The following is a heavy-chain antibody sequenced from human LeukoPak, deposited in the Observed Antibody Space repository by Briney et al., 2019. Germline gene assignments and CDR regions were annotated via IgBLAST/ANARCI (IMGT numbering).Heavy chain of an antibody. D-gene: IGHD6-19*01. J-gene: IGHJ4*02. CDR3: AANRYSSGWYSFDY. V-gene: IGHV1-24*01. Sequence: ASVKVSCKVSGYTPTELSMHWVRQAPGKGLEWMGGFDPEDGETIYAQKFQGRVTMTEDTSTDTAYMELSSLRSEDTAVYYCAANRYSSGWYSFDYWGQGTLVTVSS. CDR1: GYTPTELS. CDR2: FDPEDGET.